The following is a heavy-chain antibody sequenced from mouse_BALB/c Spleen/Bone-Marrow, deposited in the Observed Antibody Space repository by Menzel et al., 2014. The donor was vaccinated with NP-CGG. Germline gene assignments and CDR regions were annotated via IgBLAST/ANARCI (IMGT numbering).Heavy chain of an antibody. CDR3: ARDDGYYIRNAMDY. Sequence: VQLKESGGGLVQPGGSRKLSCAASGFTFSSFGMHWVRQAPERGLEWVAYISSGTSTIYYADTVKGRFTISRDNPKNPLLLEMTRLRSEDTAIYYCARDDGYYIRNAMDYWGQGTSATVSS. D-gene: IGHD2-3*01. CDR2: ISSGTSTI. J-gene: IGHJ4*01. CDR1: GFTFSSFG. V-gene: IGHV5-17*02.